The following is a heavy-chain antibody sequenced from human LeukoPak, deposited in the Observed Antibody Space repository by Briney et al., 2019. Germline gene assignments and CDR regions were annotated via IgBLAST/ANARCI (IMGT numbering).Heavy chain of an antibody. CDR3: ARARRDGYTTGNYYYNMDV. D-gene: IGHD5-18*01. V-gene: IGHV4-4*07. CDR1: GASITAYY. Sequence: SETLTLTCTVSGASITAYYWTWIRQSAGEGLEVIGRIYSTGDTDHNYNPSLASRGPISGDTSKNKVSLRLKSVTDADTAVYYCARARRDGYTTGNYYYNMDVWGKGTTVTVSS. J-gene: IGHJ6*03. CDR2: IYSTGDTDH.